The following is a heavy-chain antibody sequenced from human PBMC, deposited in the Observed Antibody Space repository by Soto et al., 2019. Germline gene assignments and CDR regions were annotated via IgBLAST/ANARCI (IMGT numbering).Heavy chain of an antibody. CDR3: AKDGGCSGGSCYLDAFDI. CDR1: GFTFSSYA. J-gene: IGHJ3*02. D-gene: IGHD2-15*01. Sequence: GGSLRLSCAASGFTFSSYAMSWVRQAPGKGLEWVSAISGRGGSTYYADSVKGRFTISRDNSKNTLYLQMNSLRAEDTAVYYCAKDGGCSGGSCYLDAFDIWGQGTMVTVSS. V-gene: IGHV3-23*01. CDR2: ISGRGGST.